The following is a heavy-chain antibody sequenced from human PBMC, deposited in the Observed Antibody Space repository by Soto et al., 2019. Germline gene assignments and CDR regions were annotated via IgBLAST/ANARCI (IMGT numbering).Heavy chain of an antibody. CDR1: GYRFASYG. CDR2: ISGDNGKT. CDR3: ARDVGWQERGWHYYFCGLDV. V-gene: IGHV1-18*01. D-gene: IGHD1-1*01. Sequence: QVQLVQSGAEVKKPGASVKVSCKVSGYRFASYGISWVRQAPGQGLEWMGWISGDNGKTNYAQKLQGRVTMTTDTAXXTXYXXLRSRGSGGTAVYYCARDVGWQERGWHYYFCGLDVWGQGATVTVSS. J-gene: IGHJ6*02.